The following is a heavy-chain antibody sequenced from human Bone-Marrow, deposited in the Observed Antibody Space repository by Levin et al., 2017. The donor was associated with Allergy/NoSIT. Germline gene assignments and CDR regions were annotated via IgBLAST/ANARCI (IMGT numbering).Heavy chain of an antibody. D-gene: IGHD3-10*01. CDR2: ISSIGGST. Sequence: PGGSLRLSCAASGFTFYNYVMNWVRQSPGKGLEWVSGISSIGGSTYYADSVKGRFTISRDNSKNTLYLQINSLRAEDTAVYYCAKAKSHLDYYGSGSYDFWGQGTLVTVSS. CDR3: AKAKSHLDYYGSGSYDF. V-gene: IGHV3-23*01. CDR1: GFTFYNYV. J-gene: IGHJ4*02.